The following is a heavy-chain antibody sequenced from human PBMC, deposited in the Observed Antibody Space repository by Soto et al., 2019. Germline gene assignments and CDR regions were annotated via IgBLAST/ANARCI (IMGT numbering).Heavy chain of an antibody. Sequence: QVQLQESGPGLVKPSQTLSLTCTVSGGSISSGGYYWSWIRQHPGKGLEWIGYIYYSGSTYYNPSLKSRVTISVDTSKNQFSLKLRSVTAADTAVYYCARNFWSGYYGDPFDYWGQGTLVTVSS. D-gene: IGHD3-3*01. CDR1: GGSISSGGYY. CDR3: ARNFWSGYYGDPFDY. V-gene: IGHV4-31*03. J-gene: IGHJ4*02. CDR2: IYYSGST.